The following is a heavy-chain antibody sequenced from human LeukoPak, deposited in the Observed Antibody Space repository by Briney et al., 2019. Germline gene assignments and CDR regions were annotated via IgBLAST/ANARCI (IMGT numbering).Heavy chain of an antibody. Sequence: ASVKVSCKASGYTFTAYLLHWVRQAPGQGLEWMGWINPNSGGTNYAQKFQGRVTMTRDTSISTAYMELSRLRSDDTAVYYCAREYDIAAPYGPFFDYWGQGTLVTVSS. CDR2: INPNSGGT. CDR1: GYTFTAYL. J-gene: IGHJ4*02. CDR3: AREYDIAAPYGPFFDY. V-gene: IGHV1-2*02. D-gene: IGHD6-6*01.